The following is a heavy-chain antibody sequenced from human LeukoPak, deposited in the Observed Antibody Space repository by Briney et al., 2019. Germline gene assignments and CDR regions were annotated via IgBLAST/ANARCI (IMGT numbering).Heavy chain of an antibody. CDR3: SRGPILRFLEWAQRYFYYMDV. V-gene: IGHV1-69*06. CDR2: IIPISDTA. J-gene: IGHJ6*03. Sequence: SVKISCKASGGTFSSYAISWVRQDTGQGLEWMGGIIPISDTANYAQKFHGRVTITADKSTSKTYIEQSSLRSADTAVYYCSRGPILRFLEWAQRYFYYMDVWGKGSTVTVFS. CDR1: GGTFSSYA. D-gene: IGHD3-3*01.